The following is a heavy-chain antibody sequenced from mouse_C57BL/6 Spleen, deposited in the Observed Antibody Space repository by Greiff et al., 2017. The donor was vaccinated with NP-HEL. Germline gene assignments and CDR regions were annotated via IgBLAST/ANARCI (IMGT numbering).Heavy chain of an antibody. Sequence: EVQLVESGAELVRPGASVKLSCTASGFNIKDDYMHWVKQRPEQGLEWIGWIDPENGDTEYASKFQGKATITADTSSNTAYLQLSSLTSEDTTVYYCTTGGYDYDEAYWGQGTLVTVSA. CDR3: TTGGYDYDEAY. V-gene: IGHV14-4*01. J-gene: IGHJ3*01. CDR1: GFNIKDDY. D-gene: IGHD2-4*01. CDR2: IDPENGDT.